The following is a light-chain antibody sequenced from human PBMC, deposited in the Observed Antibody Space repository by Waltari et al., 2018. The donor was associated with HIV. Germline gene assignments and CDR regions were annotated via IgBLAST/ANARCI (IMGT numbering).Light chain of an antibody. J-gene: IGLJ3*02. Sequence: QSALTQPPSASGSPGQSVTISCTGTSSDVGGSDYVSWYQQHPGKAPKVMIYEVTKRPVGVPDRFSGSRSGNTASLTVSALHPEDEADYYCASYAGSDNMLFGGGTKLTVL. CDR1: SSDVGGSDY. V-gene: IGLV2-8*01. CDR3: ASYAGSDNML. CDR2: EVT.